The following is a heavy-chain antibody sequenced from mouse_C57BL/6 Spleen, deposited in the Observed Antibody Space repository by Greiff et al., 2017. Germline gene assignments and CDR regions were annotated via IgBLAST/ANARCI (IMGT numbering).Heavy chain of an antibody. CDR2: IRNKANGYST. CDR1: GFTFTDYY. CDR3: ARSLRGFDY. V-gene: IGHV7-3*01. Sequence: EVQLMESGGGLVQPGGSLSLSCAASGFTFTDYYMSWVRQPPGKALEWLGFIRNKANGYSTEYSASVKGRFTISRDNSQSILYLQMNALRAEDSATYYCARSLRGFDYWGQGTTLTVSS. J-gene: IGHJ2*01.